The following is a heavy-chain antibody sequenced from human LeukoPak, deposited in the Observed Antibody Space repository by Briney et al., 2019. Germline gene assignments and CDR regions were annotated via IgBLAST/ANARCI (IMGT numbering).Heavy chain of an antibody. J-gene: IGHJ3*02. D-gene: IGHD3-3*01. V-gene: IGHV1-69*05. CDR3: ARDMKEADFWSGYYIHDAFDI. CDR1: GGTFSSYA. CDR2: IIPIFGTA. Sequence: GASVKVSCKASGGTFSSYAISWVRQAPGQGLEWMGGIIPIFGTANYAQKFQGRVTITTDGSTSTAYMELSSLRSEDTAVYYCARDMKEADFWSGYYIHDAFDIWGQGTMVTVSS.